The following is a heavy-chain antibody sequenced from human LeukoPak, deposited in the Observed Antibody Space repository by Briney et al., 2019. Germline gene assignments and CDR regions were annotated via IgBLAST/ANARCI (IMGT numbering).Heavy chain of an antibody. CDR3: ARGGTVWGKFDA. D-gene: IGHD3-16*01. CDR2: TNANSGKT. Sequence: GASVRVSCKASGYPFGTYDIDWVRQASGQGLEWMGWTNANSGKTGYAQKFQGRPSISVNTSTSTAYLVLSSLRSEDTALYYCARGGTVWGKFDAWGQGTLVTVSS. V-gene: IGHV1-8*03. J-gene: IGHJ5*02. CDR1: GYPFGTYD.